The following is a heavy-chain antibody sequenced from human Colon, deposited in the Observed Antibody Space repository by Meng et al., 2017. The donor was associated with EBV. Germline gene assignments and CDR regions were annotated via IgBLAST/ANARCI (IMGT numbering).Heavy chain of an antibody. Sequence: QVRRQESGAGLVKPSGTLSLTCAVSGTSISTSNWWSWIRQSPGEGLEWIGAIYHNGQTNYNPSLKSRVSMSVDESKNEFSLNLKSVTAADTAVYYCARDGGVTHIPWGQGVLVTVSS. CDR2: IYHNGQT. J-gene: IGHJ5*02. D-gene: IGHD2-8*02. CDR3: ARDGGVTHIP. CDR1: GTSISTSNW. V-gene: IGHV4-4*02.